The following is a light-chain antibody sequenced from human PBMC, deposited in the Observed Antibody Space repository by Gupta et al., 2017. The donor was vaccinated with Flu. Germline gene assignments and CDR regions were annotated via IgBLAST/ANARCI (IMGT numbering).Light chain of an antibody. J-gene: IGKJ1*01. CDR1: QSISSW. CDR2: KAS. CDR3: QQYNSYPWT. V-gene: IGKV1-5*03. Sequence: PSTLSASVGDRVTSTCRASQSISSWLDWYQQKPGKAPKLLIYKASSLESGVPSRFSGSGSGTEFTLTIISLQPDDFATYYCQQYNSYPWTFGQGTKVEIK.